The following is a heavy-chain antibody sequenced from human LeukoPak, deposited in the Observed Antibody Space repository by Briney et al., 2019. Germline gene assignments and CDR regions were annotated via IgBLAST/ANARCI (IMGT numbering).Heavy chain of an antibody. J-gene: IGHJ6*02. V-gene: IGHV1-69*13. CDR1: GGTFSSYA. D-gene: IGHD3-10*01. CDR3: ASGILWFGDRTPANYYYYGMDV. CDR2: IIPIFGTA. Sequence: RASVKVSCTACGGTFSSYAISWVRQAPGQGLEWMGGIIPIFGTANYAQKFQGRVTITADESTSTAYMELSSLRSEDTDVYYCASGILWFGDRTPANYYYYGMDVWGQGTTVTVSS.